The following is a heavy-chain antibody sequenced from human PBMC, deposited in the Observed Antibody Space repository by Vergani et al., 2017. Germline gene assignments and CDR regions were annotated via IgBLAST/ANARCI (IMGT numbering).Heavy chain of an antibody. D-gene: IGHD3-3*01. Sequence: EVQLVESGGGLVQPGGSLRLSCAASGFTVSSNYMSWVRQAPGKGLEWVSVIYSGGSTYYADSVKGRFTISRDNSKNTLYLQMHSLRAEDTAVYYCASGLRFLEWLLTDAFDIWGQGTMVTVSS. CDR2: IYSGGST. CDR3: ASGLRFLEWLLTDAFDI. V-gene: IGHV3-66*01. J-gene: IGHJ3*02. CDR1: GFTVSSNY.